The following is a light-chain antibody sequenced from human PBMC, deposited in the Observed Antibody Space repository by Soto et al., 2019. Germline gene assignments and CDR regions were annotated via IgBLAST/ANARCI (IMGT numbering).Light chain of an antibody. CDR1: QTISSW. CDR2: KAS. J-gene: IGKJ1*01. Sequence: DIQMTQSPSTLSGSVGDRVTITCRASQTISSWLAWYQQKPGKAPKLLIYKASTLNSGVPSRFSGSGSGTEFTLTISHLQPDDFATYYCQHYNSYSEAFGQGTKVDIK. CDR3: QHYNSYSEA. V-gene: IGKV1-5*03.